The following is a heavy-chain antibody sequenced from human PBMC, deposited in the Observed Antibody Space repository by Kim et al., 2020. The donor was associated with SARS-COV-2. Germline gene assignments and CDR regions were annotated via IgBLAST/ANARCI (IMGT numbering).Heavy chain of an antibody. J-gene: IGHJ5*02. CDR2: SRST. Sequence: SRSTEYADAVNGRFTISRDNAKKSLSLQMNRRTPEDTAVYYCVGAQASWGQGTLVTVSS. CDR3: VGAQAS. V-gene: IGHV3-11*05.